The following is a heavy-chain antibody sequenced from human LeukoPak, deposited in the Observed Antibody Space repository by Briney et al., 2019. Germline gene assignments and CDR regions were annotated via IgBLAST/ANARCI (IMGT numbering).Heavy chain of an antibody. V-gene: IGHV4-39*01. Sequence: SETLSLTCTVSGGSISSSSYYWGWIRQPPGKGLEWIGSIYYSGSTYYNPSLKSRVTISVDTSKNQFSLKLSSVTAADTAVYYCARRTDRYSSGWYAYYFDYWGQGTLVTASS. CDR3: ARRTDRYSSGWYAYYFDY. J-gene: IGHJ4*02. CDR2: IYYSGST. D-gene: IGHD6-19*01. CDR1: GGSISSSSYY.